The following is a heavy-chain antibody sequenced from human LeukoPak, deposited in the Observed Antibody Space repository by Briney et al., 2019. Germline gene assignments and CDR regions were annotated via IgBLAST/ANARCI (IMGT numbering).Heavy chain of an antibody. CDR3: ARDLGVAGRGYYFDY. J-gene: IGHJ4*02. V-gene: IGHV1-18*01. D-gene: IGHD6-19*01. CDR2: ISAYNGNT. CDR1: GYTFTNYG. Sequence: GASVKVSCKTSGYTFTNYGINWVRQAPGQGLEWMGWISAYNGNTNYAQKLQGRVTMTTDTSTSTAYMELRSLRSDDTAVYYCARDLGVAGRGYYFDYWGQGTLVTVSS.